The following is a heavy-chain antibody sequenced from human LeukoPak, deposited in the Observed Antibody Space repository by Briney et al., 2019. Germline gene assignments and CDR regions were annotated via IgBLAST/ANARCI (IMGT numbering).Heavy chain of an antibody. CDR2: IYYSGST. CDR3: ARETTRGYSYGNDY. D-gene: IGHD5-18*01. J-gene: IGHJ4*02. Sequence: SETLSLTCTVSGGSISSSSYYWGWIRQPPGKGLEWIGSIYYSGSTYYNPSLKSRVTISVDTSKNQFSLKLSSVTAADTAVYYCARETTRGYSYGNDYWGQGTLVTVSS. V-gene: IGHV4-39*07. CDR1: GGSISSSSYY.